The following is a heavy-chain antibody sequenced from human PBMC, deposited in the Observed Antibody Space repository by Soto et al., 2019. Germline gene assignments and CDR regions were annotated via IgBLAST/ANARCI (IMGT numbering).Heavy chain of an antibody. J-gene: IGHJ6*02. CDR1: GGSFSGYY. CDR2: INHSGST. D-gene: IGHD3-10*01. Sequence: SETLSLTCAVYGGSFSGYYWSWIRQPPGKGLEWIGEINHSGSTNYNPSLKSRVTISVDTSKNQFSLKLSSVTAADTAVYYCARVGGSDYYYYGMDVWGQGTTVTVSS. V-gene: IGHV4-34*01. CDR3: ARVGGSDYYYYGMDV.